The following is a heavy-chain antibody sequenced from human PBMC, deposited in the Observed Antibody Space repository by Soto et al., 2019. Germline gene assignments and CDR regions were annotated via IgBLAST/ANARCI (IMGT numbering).Heavy chain of an antibody. D-gene: IGHD6-19*01. CDR2: IVSSGGRT. CDR1: GFPFSNEG. V-gene: IGHV3-23*01. CDR3: AKGGWLEF. Sequence: EVQLLESGGGLVQPGGSLRLSCAASGFPFSNEGMRWVRQAPGKGLEWVSAIVSSGGRTGYADAVKGRFTISRDNSKNMLWLQMNSLRGEDTALYYCAKGGWLEFWGQGILVSVS. J-gene: IGHJ4*02.